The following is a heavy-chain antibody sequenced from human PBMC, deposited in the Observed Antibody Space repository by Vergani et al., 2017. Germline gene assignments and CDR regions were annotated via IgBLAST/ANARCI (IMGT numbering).Heavy chain of an antibody. D-gene: IGHD4-17*01. Sequence: VQLVESGGGVVQPGRSLRLSCAASGFTFSSYAMHWVRQAPGKGLEWVAVISYDGSNKYYADSVKGRFTISRDNSKNTLYLQMNSLRAEDTAVYYCARSGSSLMTTVTTNWGQGTLVTVSS. CDR2: ISYDGSNK. CDR3: ARSGSSLMTTVTTN. V-gene: IGHV3-30*04. J-gene: IGHJ4*02. CDR1: GFTFSSYA.